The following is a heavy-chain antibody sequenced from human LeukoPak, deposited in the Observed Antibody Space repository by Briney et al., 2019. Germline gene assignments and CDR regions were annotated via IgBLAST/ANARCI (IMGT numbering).Heavy chain of an antibody. CDR1: GFTFSTYS. Sequence: PGGSLRLSCAASGFTFSTYSMNWVRQAPGKGLEWVSSISSRSSYIHYADSVKGRFTISRDNAKNSLYLQMNSLRAEDTAVYYCAREGHSGYGDYGDSSYFDYWGQGTLVTVSS. CDR3: AREGHSGYGDYGDSSYFDY. D-gene: IGHD4-17*01. J-gene: IGHJ4*02. CDR2: ISSRSSYI. V-gene: IGHV3-21*01.